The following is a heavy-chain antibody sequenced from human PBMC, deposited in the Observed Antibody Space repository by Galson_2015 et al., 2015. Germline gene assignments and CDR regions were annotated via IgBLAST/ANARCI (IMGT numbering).Heavy chain of an antibody. V-gene: IGHV4-34*01. Sequence: SETLSLTCAVYGGSFSGYYWIWIRQPPGKGLEWIGDINHSGSTNYNPSLKSRVTISVDMSKNQFSLKLSSVTAADTAVYLCARGLYSYGNYYYYYMDVWGKGTTVTVSS. CDR3: ARGLYSYGNYYYYYMDV. CDR2: INHSGST. CDR1: GGSFSGYY. J-gene: IGHJ6*03. D-gene: IGHD5-18*01.